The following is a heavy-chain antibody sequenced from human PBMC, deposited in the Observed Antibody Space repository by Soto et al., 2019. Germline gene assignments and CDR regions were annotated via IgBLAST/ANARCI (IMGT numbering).Heavy chain of an antibody. Sequence: SVKVSCKASGGTFSSYAISWVRQAPGQGLEWMGGIIPIFGTANYAQKFQGRVTITADESTSTAYMELSSLRSEDTAVYYCARGGSYHVDYYYYGMDVWGQGTTVTVSS. CDR1: GGTFSSYA. CDR3: ARGGSYHVDYYYYGMDV. CDR2: IIPIFGTA. V-gene: IGHV1-69*13. D-gene: IGHD1-26*01. J-gene: IGHJ6*02.